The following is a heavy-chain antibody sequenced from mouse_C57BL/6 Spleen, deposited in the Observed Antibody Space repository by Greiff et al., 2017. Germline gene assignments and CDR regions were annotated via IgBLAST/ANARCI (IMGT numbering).Heavy chain of an antibody. CDR3: ARGNYDEAWFAY. Sequence: EVMLVESGGGLVKPGGSLKLSCAASGFTFSSYAMSWVRQTPEKRLEWVATISDGGSYTYYPDNVKGRFTISRDNAKNNLYLQMSHLKSEDTAMYYCARGNYDEAWFAYWGQGTLVTVSA. V-gene: IGHV5-4*03. CDR1: GFTFSSYA. D-gene: IGHD2-4*01. CDR2: ISDGGSYT. J-gene: IGHJ3*01.